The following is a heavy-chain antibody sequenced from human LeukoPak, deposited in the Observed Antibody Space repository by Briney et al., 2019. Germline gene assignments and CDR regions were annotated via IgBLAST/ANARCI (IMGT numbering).Heavy chain of an antibody. CDR1: GFTFSSYA. Sequence: GGSLRLSCAASGFTFSSYAMSWVRQAPGKGLEWVSAISGSGGSTYYADSVKGRFTISRDNSKNTLYLQMNSLRAEDTAVYYCAKSEKYYDFWSGYYDFDYWGQGTLVTVSS. CDR2: ISGSGGST. J-gene: IGHJ4*02. D-gene: IGHD3-3*01. V-gene: IGHV3-23*01. CDR3: AKSEKYYDFWSGYYDFDY.